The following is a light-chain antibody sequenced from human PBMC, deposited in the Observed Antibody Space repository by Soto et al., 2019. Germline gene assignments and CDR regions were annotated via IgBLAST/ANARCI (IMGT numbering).Light chain of an antibody. Sequence: QSVLTQPASGSGSAGQSSTIACTGTSSDIGGYNFVSWYQQHPGKAPKLLIYDVENRPSGVSNRFSGSKSGNTASLTSSGLQAEDEAHYYCNSYRTVSTYVFGTGTKLTVL. CDR2: DVE. CDR1: SSDIGGYNF. CDR3: NSYRTVSTYV. V-gene: IGLV2-14*01. J-gene: IGLJ1*01.